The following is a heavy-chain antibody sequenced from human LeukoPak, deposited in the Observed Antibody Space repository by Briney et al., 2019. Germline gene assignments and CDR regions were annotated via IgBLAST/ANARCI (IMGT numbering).Heavy chain of an antibody. D-gene: IGHD6-6*01. Sequence: GGSLRLSCAASGFTFSSYCMTWVRQAPGKGLEWVANIKQDGSEKYYVDSVKGRFTISRDNAKSSLYLQMNSLRAEDTAVYYCARDPSLAARPYWYFDLWGRGTLVTVSS. CDR2: IKQDGSEK. J-gene: IGHJ2*01. CDR1: GFTFSSYC. V-gene: IGHV3-7*01. CDR3: ARDPSLAARPYWYFDL.